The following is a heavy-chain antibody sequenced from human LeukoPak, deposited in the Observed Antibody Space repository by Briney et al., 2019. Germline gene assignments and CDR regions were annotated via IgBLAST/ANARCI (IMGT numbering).Heavy chain of an antibody. Sequence: PGGSLRLSCAASGFTFKDFYMSWVRKAPGKGLEWVSYINHLGSQTDYADSVKGRFTISRDNAKNSLSLQMNNLSVDDTAVYYCVRARFTTFVYYWGQRTLVTVSS. CDR2: INHLGSQT. D-gene: IGHD1-1*01. V-gene: IGHV3-11*05. CDR3: VRARFTTFVYY. J-gene: IGHJ4*02. CDR1: GFTFKDFY.